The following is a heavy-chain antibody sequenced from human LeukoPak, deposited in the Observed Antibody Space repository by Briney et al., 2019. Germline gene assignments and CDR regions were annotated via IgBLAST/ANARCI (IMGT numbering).Heavy chain of an antibody. V-gene: IGHV3-23*01. CDR3: ARRKGYCSSTSCYGNGGYFDY. Sequence: GGSLRLSCAASGFTFSSYAMSWVRQAPGKGLEWVSAISGSGGSTYYADSVKGRFTISRDNSKNTLYLQMNSLRAEDTAVYYCARRKGYCSSTSCYGNGGYFDYWGQGTLVTVSS. CDR1: GFTFSSYA. CDR2: ISGSGGST. J-gene: IGHJ4*02. D-gene: IGHD2-2*01.